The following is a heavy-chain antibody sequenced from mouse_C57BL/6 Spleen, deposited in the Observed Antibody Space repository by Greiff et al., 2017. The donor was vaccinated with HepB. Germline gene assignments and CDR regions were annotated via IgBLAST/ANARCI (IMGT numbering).Heavy chain of an antibody. CDR1: SYTPKSYW. CDR3: TREYGNYVNYYAMDY. Sequence: VQRQKYVTMQQRKENTLKKSGKTCSYTPKSYWMHWVKQRPGQGLEWIGAIYPGNSDTSYNQKFKGKAKLTAVTSASTAYMELSSLTNEDSAVYYCTREYGNYVNYYAMDYWGQGTSVTVSS. D-gene: IGHD2-10*02. J-gene: IGHJ4*01. CDR2: IYPGNSDT. V-gene: IGHV1-5*01.